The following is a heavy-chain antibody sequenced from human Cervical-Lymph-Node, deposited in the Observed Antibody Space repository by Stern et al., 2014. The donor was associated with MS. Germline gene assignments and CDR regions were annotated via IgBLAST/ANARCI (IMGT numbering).Heavy chain of an antibody. CDR3: ARDRDSTVTTFGGLDV. V-gene: IGHV1-69*12. CDR2: IIPIFGTA. Sequence: VQLVQSGAEVKKPGSSVKVSCKASGGTFSSYPISWVRQAPGQGLEWMGGIIPIFGTANFAQKFQGRRTITADESTSTAYMELGSLRSEDTAVYYCARDRDSTVTTFGGLDVWGQGTPVTVSS. J-gene: IGHJ6*02. CDR1: GGTFSSYP. D-gene: IGHD4-11*01.